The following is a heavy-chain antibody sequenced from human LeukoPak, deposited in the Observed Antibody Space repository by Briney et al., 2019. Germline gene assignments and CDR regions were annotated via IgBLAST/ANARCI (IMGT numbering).Heavy chain of an antibody. D-gene: IGHD6-13*01. J-gene: IGHJ4*02. V-gene: IGHV3-30*18. Sequence: PGGSLRLSCAASGFTFSNYGIHWVRQAPGKGLEWVAVISYDATNEYYTDSVKGRFTISRDNSRNTLYLQMNSLRAEDTAVYYRAKDQDVAAAGTWGSIDYWGQGTLVTVSS. CDR1: GFTFSNYG. CDR2: ISYDATNE. CDR3: AKDQDVAAAGTWGSIDY.